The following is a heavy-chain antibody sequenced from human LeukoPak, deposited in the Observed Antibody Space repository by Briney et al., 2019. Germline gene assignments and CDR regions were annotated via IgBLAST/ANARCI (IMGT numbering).Heavy chain of an antibody. CDR1: GFTFSSYS. D-gene: IGHD6-19*01. CDR2: INSDGSST. V-gene: IGHV3-74*01. J-gene: IGHJ4*02. Sequence: GGSLRLSCAGSGFTFSSYSMNRVRQAPGKGLVWVSRINSDGSSTNYADSVEGRFTISRDNAKSTLYLQMNSLRAEDTAVYYCARGPYSSGWYEGYWGQGTLVTVSS. CDR3: ARGPYSSGWYEGY.